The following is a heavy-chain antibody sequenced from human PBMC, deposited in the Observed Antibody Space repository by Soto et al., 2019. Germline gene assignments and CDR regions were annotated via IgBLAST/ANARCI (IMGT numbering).Heavy chain of an antibody. J-gene: IGHJ4*02. CDR1: GYTFTGYY. V-gene: IGHV1-2*02. CDR2: INPNSGGT. D-gene: IGHD3-22*01. CDR3: ARAYYYDSSGYEMSDY. Sequence: ASVKVSCKASGYTFTGYYMHWVRQAPGQGPEWMGWINPNSGGTNYAQKFQGRVTMTRDTSISTAYMELSRLRSDDTAVYYCARAYYYDSSGYEMSDYWGQGTLVTVSS.